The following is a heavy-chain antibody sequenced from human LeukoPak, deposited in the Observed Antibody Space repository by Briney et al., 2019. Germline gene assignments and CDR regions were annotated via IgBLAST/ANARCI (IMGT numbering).Heavy chain of an antibody. CDR3: ARDLTVAGIDAFDI. Sequence: SETLSLTCAVSGGFIGSSNCWSWVHQPPGKGLEWIGEIYHSGSTNYNPSLKSRVTISVDKSKNQFSLNLSSVTAAYTAVYHCARDLTVAGIDAFDIWGQGTMVTVSS. CDR1: GGFIGSSNC. J-gene: IGHJ3*02. D-gene: IGHD6-19*01. CDR2: IYHSGST. V-gene: IGHV4-4*02.